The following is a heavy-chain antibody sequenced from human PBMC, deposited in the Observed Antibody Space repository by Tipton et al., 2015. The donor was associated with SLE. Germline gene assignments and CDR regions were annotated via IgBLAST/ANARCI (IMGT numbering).Heavy chain of an antibody. V-gene: IGHV4-39*07. CDR3: ARDPQTYHNFWGAYHWFDP. J-gene: IGHJ5*02. D-gene: IGHD3-16*01. Sequence: TLSLTCTVSGGSIGSSSYYWGWIRQPPGKGLEWIGSLYYSGSTHYNPSLRSRVTISIDTSNNQFSLKLSSVTAADTAGYYCARDPQTYHNFWGAYHWFDPWGQGTLVTGSS. CDR1: GGSIGSSSYY. CDR2: LYYSGST.